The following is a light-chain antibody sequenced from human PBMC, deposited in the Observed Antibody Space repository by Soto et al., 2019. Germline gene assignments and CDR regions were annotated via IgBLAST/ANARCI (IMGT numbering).Light chain of an antibody. J-gene: IGKJ2*01. Sequence: EIVLTQSPGTLSLSPGERATLSCRASKSVSSSYLAWYQQKPGQAPRLLINGASSRATGIPDRFSGSGSGTDFTLTISRLEPEDLAVYYCHQYGSSRMYTFGQGTKLEIK. CDR3: HQYGSSRMYT. CDR1: KSVSSSY. V-gene: IGKV3-20*01. CDR2: GAS.